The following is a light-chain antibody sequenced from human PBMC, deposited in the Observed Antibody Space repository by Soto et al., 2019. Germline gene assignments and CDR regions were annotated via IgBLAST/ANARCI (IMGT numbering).Light chain of an antibody. CDR2: EVS. CDR3: SSYTNSRTLV. Sequence: QSALTQPASLSGSPGQSITISCTGTSSDVGGYDYVSWYQQHPGNAPKLMIYEVSNRPSGVSDRFSGSKSGNTASLTISGLQTDDEADYYCSSYTNSRTLVFGVGTQLTVL. J-gene: IGLJ7*01. V-gene: IGLV2-14*01. CDR1: SSDVGGYDY.